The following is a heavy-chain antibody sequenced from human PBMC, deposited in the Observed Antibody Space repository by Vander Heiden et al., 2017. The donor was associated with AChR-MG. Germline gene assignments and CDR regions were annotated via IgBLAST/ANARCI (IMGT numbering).Heavy chain of an antibody. D-gene: IGHD3-16*01. V-gene: IGHV4-39*01. J-gene: IGHJ5*02. CDR1: GGSIPSIYSY. CDR2: FFYRGST. Sequence: QLQLQASGPGLVKPSETLSLTCTVSGGSIPSIYSYWDWLRQPPGKGLEWIGTFFYRGSTYYNPSLKSRVTISADTSKNQFSLKLTSVTAADTAVYYCARHFYYDQRWFDPWGQGTLVTVSS. CDR3: ARHFYYDQRWFDP.